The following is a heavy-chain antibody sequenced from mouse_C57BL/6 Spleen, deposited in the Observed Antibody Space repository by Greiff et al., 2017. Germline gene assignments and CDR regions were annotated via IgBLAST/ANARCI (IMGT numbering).Heavy chain of an antibody. J-gene: IGHJ4*01. Sequence: QVQLQQPGTELVQPGASVKLSCKASGYTFTSYWMHWVKQRPGQGLEWIGNINPRNGGTNYNEKFKSKATLTVDKSSSTAYMQLSSLTSEDSAVYYCANLWGTYSSYAMDDWGQGTSVTVSS. CDR1: GYTFTSYW. D-gene: IGHD2-5*01. CDR3: ANLWGTYSSYAMDD. V-gene: IGHV1-53*01. CDR2: INPRNGGT.